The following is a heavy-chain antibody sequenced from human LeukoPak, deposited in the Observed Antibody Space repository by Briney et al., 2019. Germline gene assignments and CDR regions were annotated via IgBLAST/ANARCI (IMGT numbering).Heavy chain of an antibody. CDR1: GGSINNYY. J-gene: IGHJ4*02. Sequence: SETLSLTCTVSGGSINNYYWSWIRQPPGKGMEWLGYIYASGSTKCNPALQTRVTISVDTSKNQFSLKLSSVTAADMAVYYCARHDSNYVGYFDNWGQGTLVTVAS. D-gene: IGHD1-7*01. CDR2: IYASGST. V-gene: IGHV4-4*09. CDR3: ARHDSNYVGYFDN.